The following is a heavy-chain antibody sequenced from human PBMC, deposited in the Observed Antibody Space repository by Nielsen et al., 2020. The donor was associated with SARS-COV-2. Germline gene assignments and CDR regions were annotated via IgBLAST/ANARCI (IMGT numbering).Heavy chain of an antibody. Sequence: GGSLRLSCVASGFIFSNYAMSWVRQAPGKGLEWVSSISSSSSHIFYADSVNGRFTISRDNAKNSLFLLMNSLRAEDTAVYYCARGGCSTTSCYLGMDVWGQGTTVTVSS. CDR2: ISSSSSHI. J-gene: IGHJ6*02. CDR3: ARGGCSTTSCYLGMDV. V-gene: IGHV3-21*01. CDR1: GFIFSNYA. D-gene: IGHD2-2*01.